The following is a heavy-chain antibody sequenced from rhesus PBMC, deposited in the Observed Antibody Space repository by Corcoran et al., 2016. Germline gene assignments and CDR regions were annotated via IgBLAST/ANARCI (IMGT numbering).Heavy chain of an antibody. D-gene: IGHD6-25*01. CDR1: GGSISSSY. Sequence: QLQLQESGPGLVKPSETLSVTCAVSGGSISSSYWSWIRQAPGKGLEWIGYIYGSGSSTNYNPSLKSRFTLSVDTSKTQLSLKLSSVTTADTAVYYCARGSGSFYYWGQGVLVTVSS. V-gene: IGHV4-169*01. J-gene: IGHJ4*01. CDR3: ARGSGSFYY. CDR2: IYGSGSST.